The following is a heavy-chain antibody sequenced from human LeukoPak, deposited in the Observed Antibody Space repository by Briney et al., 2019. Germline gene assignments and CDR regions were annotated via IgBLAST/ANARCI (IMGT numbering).Heavy chain of an antibody. CDR1: GFTFSSYW. CDR3: ARVGGRYSPLGH. Sequence: GGSLRLSCAASGFTFSSYWMSWVRQAPGKELEWVANIKQDGSEKYYVDSVKGRLTISRDNDKNSLFLQMTSLRAEDTAVYYCARVGGRYSPLGHWGQGTLVTVSS. CDR2: IKQDGSEK. J-gene: IGHJ4*02. V-gene: IGHV3-7*01. D-gene: IGHD3-16*02.